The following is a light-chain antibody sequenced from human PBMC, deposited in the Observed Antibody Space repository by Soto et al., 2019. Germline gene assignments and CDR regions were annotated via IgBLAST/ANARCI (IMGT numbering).Light chain of an antibody. CDR3: QQYDNAPGT. CDR1: QSVNINY. Sequence: VLTQSPGTLSLSPGERATLSCGASQSVNINYLAWFQVKPGQTPKLVIYGTSNRATGIPDRFSGSGSGTDFTLTISRLEPEDVGVYYCQQYDNAPGTFGQGTTVEIK. V-gene: IGKV3-20*01. CDR2: GTS. J-gene: IGKJ1*01.